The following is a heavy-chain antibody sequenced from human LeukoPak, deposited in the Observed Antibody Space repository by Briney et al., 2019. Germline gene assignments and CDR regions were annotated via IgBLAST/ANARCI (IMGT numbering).Heavy chain of an antibody. CDR1: GYTFTSYG. Sequence: ASVKVSCKASGYTFTSYGISWVRQAPGQVLEWMGWISAYNGNTNYAQKLQGRVTMTTDTSTSTAYMELSSLRSDATAVYYCATVPVLLWFGESDSPFDYWGQGTLVTVSS. D-gene: IGHD3-10*01. CDR2: ISAYNGNT. J-gene: IGHJ4*02. CDR3: ATVPVLLWFGESDSPFDY. V-gene: IGHV1-18*01.